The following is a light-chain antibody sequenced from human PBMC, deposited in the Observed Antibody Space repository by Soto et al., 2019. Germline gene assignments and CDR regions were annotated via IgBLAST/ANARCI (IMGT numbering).Light chain of an antibody. J-gene: IGLJ1*01. Sequence: QSALTQPRSLSGSPGQSVTISCTGTSSDVGTYNYVSWYQQHPGKAPKLLIYDVNKRPSGVPDRFSGSKSGNTASLTISGLQAEDEADYYCCSYAGTYTYVFGTGTKVTVL. CDR2: DVN. CDR3: CSYAGTYTYV. CDR1: SSDVGTYNY. V-gene: IGLV2-11*01.